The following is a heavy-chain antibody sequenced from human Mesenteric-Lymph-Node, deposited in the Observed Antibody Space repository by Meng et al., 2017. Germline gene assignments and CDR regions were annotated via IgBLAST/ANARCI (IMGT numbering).Heavy chain of an antibody. V-gene: IGHV1-18*04. J-gene: IGHJ6*02. D-gene: IGHD2-15*01. CDR2: ISAYNGNT. CDR3: ARDEWFNCSGGSCYSNDYYYYGMDV. CDR1: GYTFTGYY. Sequence: ASVKVSCKASGYTFTGYYMHWVRQAPGQGLEWMGWISAYNGNTNYAQKLQGRVTMTTDTSTSTAYMELRSLRSDDTAVYYCARDEWFNCSGGSCYSNDYYYYGMDVWGQGTTVTVSS.